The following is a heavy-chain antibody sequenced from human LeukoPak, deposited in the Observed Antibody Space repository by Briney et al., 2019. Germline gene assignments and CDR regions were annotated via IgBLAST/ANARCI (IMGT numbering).Heavy chain of an antibody. J-gene: IGHJ6*02. Sequence: GASVKVSCKASGYTFTGYYMHWVRQAPGQGLEWMGWINPNSGGTNYAQKFQGRVTMTRDTSISTAYMELSRLRSDDTAVYYCARGVVGATTGRLGYYYYGMDVWGQGTTVTVSS. V-gene: IGHV1-2*02. D-gene: IGHD1-26*01. CDR2: INPNSGGT. CDR1: GYTFTGYY. CDR3: ARGVVGATTGRLGYYYYGMDV.